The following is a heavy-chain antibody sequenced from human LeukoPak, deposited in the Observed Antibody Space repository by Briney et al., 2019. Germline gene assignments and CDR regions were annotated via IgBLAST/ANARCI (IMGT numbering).Heavy chain of an antibody. D-gene: IGHD3-10*01. CDR1: GYTFTGYY. CDR2: INPNSGGT. V-gene: IGHV1-2*02. Sequence: ASVKVSCKASGYTFTGYYMHWVRQAPGQGLEWMGWINPNSGGTNYAQKFQGRVTMTRDTSISTAYMELSRLRSDDTAVYYCARLNYGSGNLYDYYYMDVWGKGTTVTVSS. J-gene: IGHJ6*03. CDR3: ARLNYGSGNLYDYYYMDV.